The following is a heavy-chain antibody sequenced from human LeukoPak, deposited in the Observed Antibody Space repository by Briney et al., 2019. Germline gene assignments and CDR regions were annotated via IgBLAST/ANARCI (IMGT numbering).Heavy chain of an antibody. CDR1: GFTFSSYS. CDR2: ISGTSNTI. J-gene: IGHJ4*02. D-gene: IGHD6-19*01. CDR3: ARDLGSYSSGLYMGFDY. V-gene: IGHV3-48*01. Sequence: GRSLRLSCVGSGFTFSSYSMNCVRHAPGKWLEWVSYISGTSNTINSAASVKCRFTVSRDNANNSLYLQLNTLRADHTAIYYCARDLGSYSSGLYMGFDYRGQGTLVSVSS.